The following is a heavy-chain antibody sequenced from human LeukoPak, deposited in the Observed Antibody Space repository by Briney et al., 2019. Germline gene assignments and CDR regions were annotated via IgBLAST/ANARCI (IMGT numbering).Heavy chain of an antibody. CDR2: IYSGGRT. J-gene: IGHJ4*02. V-gene: IGHV3-53*01. CDR3: ARGTWNPALLDS. D-gene: IGHD1-1*01. CDR1: GFNVSNAY. Sequence: GGSLRLSCVVTGFNVSNAYMSWVRQAPGKGLEWVSVIYSGGRTYYADSVKGRFTMSRDNSKNTLYFQMNSRTAEDTAVYFCARGTWNPALLDSWGQGTLVTVSS.